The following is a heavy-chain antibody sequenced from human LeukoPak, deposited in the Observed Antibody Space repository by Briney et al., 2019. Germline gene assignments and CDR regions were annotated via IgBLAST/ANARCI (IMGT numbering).Heavy chain of an antibody. V-gene: IGHV4-59*01. Sequence: SETLSLTCTVSGGSISSYYWSWIRQPPGKGLEWIGYIYYSGSTNYNPSLKSRVTISVDTSKNQFSLKLSSVTAADTAVYYCAGEGYSYGPLGYWGQGTLVTVSS. D-gene: IGHD5-18*01. CDR3: AGEGYSYGPLGY. CDR2: IYYSGST. J-gene: IGHJ4*02. CDR1: GGSISSYY.